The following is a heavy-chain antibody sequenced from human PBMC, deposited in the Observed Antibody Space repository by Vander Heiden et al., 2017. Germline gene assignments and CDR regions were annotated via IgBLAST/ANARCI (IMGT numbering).Heavy chain of an antibody. D-gene: IGHD6-19*01. CDR3: ARVPSSGPAVVTGDY. CDR1: AYTSIGYY. Sequence: QVHLLQSGAGVKKPGASVRVSCKASAYTSIGYYMQWVRPAPGQGLEWMGWINPNSGGTNYAQKFQGRVTRTRDTSISTAYMELSRLRSDDTAVYYCARVPSSGPAVVTGDYWGQGTLVTVSS. J-gene: IGHJ4*02. V-gene: IGHV1-2*02. CDR2: INPNSGGT.